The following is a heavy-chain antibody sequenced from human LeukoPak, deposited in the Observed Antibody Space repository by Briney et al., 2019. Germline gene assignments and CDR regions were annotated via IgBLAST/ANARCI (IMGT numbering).Heavy chain of an antibody. V-gene: IGHV3-23*01. CDR3: AKAYLYCSSTSCPSGPRYYGMDV. CDR1: GFPFSSHA. J-gene: IGHJ6*04. Sequence: GSLRPPCAASGFPFSSHAMSWVRQAPGEGPGWVSAISGSGGSTYYADSVKGRFTISRDNSKNTLYLQMNSLRAEDTAVYYCAKAYLYCSSTSCPSGPRYYGMDVWGKGTTVTVSS. D-gene: IGHD2-2*01. CDR2: ISGSGGST.